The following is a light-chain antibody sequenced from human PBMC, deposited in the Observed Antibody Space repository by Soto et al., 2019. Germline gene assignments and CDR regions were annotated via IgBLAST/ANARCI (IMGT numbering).Light chain of an antibody. CDR3: QTWDTGIRG. J-gene: IGLJ2*01. CDR1: SGHSNYV. Sequence: QSVLTQSPAASASLGASVKLTCTLSSGHSNYVIAWHQQQPEKGPRYLMKLNSDGSHSKGDGIPDRFSGSSSGAERYLTISSLQSEDEADYYCQTWDTGIRGFGGGTNSPS. V-gene: IGLV4-69*01. CDR2: LNSDGSH.